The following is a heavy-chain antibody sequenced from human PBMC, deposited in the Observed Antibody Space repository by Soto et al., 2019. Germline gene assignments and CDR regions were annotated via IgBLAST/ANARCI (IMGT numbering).Heavy chain of an antibody. CDR3: ATVAYSGSFFAH. CDR1: GFTFRNYW. CDR2: INGDGSST. Sequence: LRLSCAASGFTFRNYWMYWVRQPPGKGLVWVSRINGDGSSTSYAESVKGRFTASRDNAKSTLYLQMNSLGADDTAMYYCATVAYSGSFFAHWGQGTLVTVSS. D-gene: IGHD1-26*01. J-gene: IGHJ4*02. V-gene: IGHV3-74*01.